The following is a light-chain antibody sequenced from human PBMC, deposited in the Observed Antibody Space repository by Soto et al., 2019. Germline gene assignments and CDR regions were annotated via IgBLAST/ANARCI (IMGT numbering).Light chain of an antibody. Sequence: SYELTQPPSVSVSPGQTASITCSGDKLGDKYACWYQQKPGQSPVLVIYQDSKRPSGIPERFSGSKSGNTATLTISGTQAMDEADYYCQAWDSSTAYVFGPGTKLTVL. V-gene: IGLV3-1*01. CDR2: QDS. CDR1: KLGDKY. J-gene: IGLJ1*01. CDR3: QAWDSSTAYV.